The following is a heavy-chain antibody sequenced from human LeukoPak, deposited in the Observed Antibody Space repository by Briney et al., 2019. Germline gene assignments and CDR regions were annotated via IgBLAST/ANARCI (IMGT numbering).Heavy chain of an antibody. CDR3: ARAYYDFRSGYSYYMDV. CDR1: GGSISHYY. Sequence: SETLSLTCTVSGGSISHYYWTWIRQPPGKGLEWIGYIYASGSTTYNPSLKSRVTISVDTSRNQFSLHLSSVTAADTAVYYCARAYYDFRSGYSYYMDVWGKGTTVTVSS. CDR2: IYASGST. V-gene: IGHV4-59*01. D-gene: IGHD3-3*01. J-gene: IGHJ6*03.